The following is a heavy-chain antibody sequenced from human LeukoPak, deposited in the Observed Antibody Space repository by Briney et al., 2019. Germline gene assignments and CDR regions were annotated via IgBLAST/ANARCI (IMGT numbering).Heavy chain of an antibody. D-gene: IGHD2-8*01. CDR2: MDGGGSAT. CDR1: GFAFNSYW. Sequence: GGSLRLSCAASGFAFNSYWMSWVRQTPGKGLEWVATMDGGGSATYYVDSVKGRFTITRDNAKNSLFLQMNSLRAEDTALYYCADEEWYRFDYWGQGTLVTVPS. V-gene: IGHV3-7*03. J-gene: IGHJ4*02. CDR3: ADEEWYRFDY.